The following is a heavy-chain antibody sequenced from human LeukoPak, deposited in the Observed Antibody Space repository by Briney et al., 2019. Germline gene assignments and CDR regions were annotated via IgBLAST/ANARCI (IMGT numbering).Heavy chain of an antibody. J-gene: IGHJ5*02. V-gene: IGHV4-39*07. D-gene: IGHD3-22*01. CDR2: IYYSGST. CDR1: GGSISSSSYY. Sequence: PSGTLSLTCTVSGGSISSSSYYWGWIRQPPGKGLEWIGSIYYSGSTYYNPSLKSRVTISVDTSKNQFSLKLTSVTAADTAVYYCARGRYYYDSSFDPWGQGTLVTVSS. CDR3: ARGRYYYDSSFDP.